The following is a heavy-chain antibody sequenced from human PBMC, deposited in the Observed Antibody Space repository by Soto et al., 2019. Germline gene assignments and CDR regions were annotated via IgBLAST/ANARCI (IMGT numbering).Heavy chain of an antibody. D-gene: IGHD4-4*01. J-gene: IGHJ4*02. Sequence: ETLSLTCAVYGGSFSGYYWSWIRQPPGKGLEWIGEINHSGSTNYNPSLKSRVTISVDTSKNQFSLKLSSVTAADTAVYYCARGSLNYISYGPFDYWGQGTLVTVSS. CDR2: INHSGST. V-gene: IGHV4-34*01. CDR1: GGSFSGYY. CDR3: ARGSLNYISYGPFDY.